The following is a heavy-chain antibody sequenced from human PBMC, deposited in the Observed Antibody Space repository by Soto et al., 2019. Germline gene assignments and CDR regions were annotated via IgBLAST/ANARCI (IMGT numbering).Heavy chain of an antibody. CDR2: ISYDGSNK. V-gene: IGHV3-30*18. D-gene: IGHD5-18*01. Sequence: GGSLRLSXAASGFTFSSYGMHWVRQAPGKGLEWVAVISYDGSNKYYADSVKGRFTISRDNSRNTLYLQMNSLRAEDTAVYYCAKPWIQLWEYFDYWGQGTLVTVSS. CDR3: AKPWIQLWEYFDY. J-gene: IGHJ4*02. CDR1: GFTFSSYG.